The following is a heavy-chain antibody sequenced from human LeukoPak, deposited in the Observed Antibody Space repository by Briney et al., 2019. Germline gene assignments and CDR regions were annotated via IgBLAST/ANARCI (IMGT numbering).Heavy chain of an antibody. V-gene: IGHV4-39*01. Sequence: SETLSLTCTVSGGSISSYYWSWIRQPPGKGLEWIGSIYYSGSTYYNPSLKSRVTISVDTSKNQFSLKLSSVTAADTAVYYCARQGQQLDYWGQGTLVTVSS. CDR1: GGSISSYY. J-gene: IGHJ4*02. D-gene: IGHD6-13*01. CDR3: ARQGQQLDY. CDR2: IYYSGST.